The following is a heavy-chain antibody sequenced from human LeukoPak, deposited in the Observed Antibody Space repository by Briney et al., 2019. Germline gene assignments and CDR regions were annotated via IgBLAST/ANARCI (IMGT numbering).Heavy chain of an antibody. J-gene: IGHJ6*03. CDR2: INPNSGGT. D-gene: IGHD6-6*01. Sequence: ASVKVSCKASGYTFTGYYMHWVRQAPGQGLEWMGWINPNSGGTNCAQKFQGRVTMTRDTSISTAYMELSRLRSDDTAVYYCARVGSIAARRVDYYYYYMDVWGKGTTVTVSS. V-gene: IGHV1-2*02. CDR1: GYTFTGYY. CDR3: ARVGSIAARRVDYYYYYMDV.